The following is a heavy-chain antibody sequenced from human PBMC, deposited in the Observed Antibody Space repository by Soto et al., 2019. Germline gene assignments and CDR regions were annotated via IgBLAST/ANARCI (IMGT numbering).Heavy chain of an antibody. Sequence: EVQLVESGGGLVKPGDSLRLSCAVSGLKFSDAWMHWVRQAPGKGLEWVGRIKSKGGGETKDYAAPVKGRFAIARDDSRDTLYLQMNSLKTEDTAVYYCAWDNTGRFRTEHWGQVTLVTVSS. J-gene: IGHJ4*02. CDR3: AWDNTGRFRTEH. CDR2: IKSKGGGETK. V-gene: IGHV3-15*07. CDR1: GLKFSDAW. D-gene: IGHD1-26*01.